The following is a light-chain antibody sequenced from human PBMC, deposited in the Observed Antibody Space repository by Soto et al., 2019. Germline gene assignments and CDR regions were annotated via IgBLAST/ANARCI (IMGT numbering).Light chain of an antibody. CDR3: QQYNTWPPET. J-gene: IGKJ1*01. V-gene: IGKV3-11*01. CDR2: GAS. Sequence: VVLTQSPATLSLSPGGRATLSCRTSLSVGVYLDWYQQKPGQAPRLLISGASSRAAGIPARFSASGTGTDFTLAISDVQPEDFAVYYCQQYNTWPPETFGQGTKVDIK. CDR1: LSVGVY.